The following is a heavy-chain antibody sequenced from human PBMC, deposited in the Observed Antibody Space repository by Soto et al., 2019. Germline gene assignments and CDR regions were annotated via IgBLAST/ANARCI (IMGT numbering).Heavy chain of an antibody. D-gene: IGHD2-8*01. CDR2: IAVGSGYT. CDR1: GFTFTSSA. V-gene: IGHV1-58*01. J-gene: IGHJ4*02. CDR3: AADATAWQQMVPSDY. Sequence: SVKVSCKASGFTFTSSAFQWVRQARGQRLEWIGWIAVGSGYTNYAQRFQDRVTLTRDMSTATTYMELSRLTSEDPAIYYCAADATAWQQMVPSDYWGQGTLVTVSS.